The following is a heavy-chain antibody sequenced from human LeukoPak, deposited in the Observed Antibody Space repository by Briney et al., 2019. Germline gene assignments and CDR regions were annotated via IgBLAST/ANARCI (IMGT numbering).Heavy chain of an antibody. V-gene: IGHV3-48*04. D-gene: IGHD3-10*01. CDR3: ASGSYGSGLDY. CDR2: ITDDSKTM. CDR1: GFTFDTYS. J-gene: IGHJ4*02. Sequence: GGSLRLSCVASGFTFDTYSMNWIRQAPGKGLEWTSYITDDSKTMYYADSVKGRFTISRDNAKNALYLQMNSLRGEDTAVYYCASGSYGSGLDYWGQGTLVTVSS.